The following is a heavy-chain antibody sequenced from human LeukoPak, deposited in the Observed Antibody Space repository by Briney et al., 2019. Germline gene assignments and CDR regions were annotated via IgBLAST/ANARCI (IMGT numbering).Heavy chain of an antibody. CDR2: IYYSGST. V-gene: IGHV4-61*01. J-gene: IGHJ3*02. D-gene: IGHD5-18*01. CDR1: GGSVSSGSYY. Sequence: SETLSLTCTVSGGSVSSGSYYWSWIRQPPGKGLEWIGYIYYSGSTNYNPSLKSRFTISVDTSKNQFSLKLSSVTAADTAVYYCARGKESYGFGAFDIWGQGTMVTVSS. CDR3: ARGKESYGFGAFDI.